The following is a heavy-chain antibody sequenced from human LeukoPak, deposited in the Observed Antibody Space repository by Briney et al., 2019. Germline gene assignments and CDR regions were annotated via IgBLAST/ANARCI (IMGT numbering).Heavy chain of an antibody. CDR1: GYTFTNDD. D-gene: IGHD5-12*01. V-gene: IGHV1-8*01. CDR2: MNPNSGNT. Sequence: ASVKVSCTASGYTFTNDDINWVRQATGQGLEWMGWMNPNSGNTGYAQKFQGRVTMTRNTSINTAYMGLSSLRSEDTAVYYCARAAVATRRGSWFDPWGQGTLVTVSS. CDR3: ARAAVATRRGSWFDP. J-gene: IGHJ5*02.